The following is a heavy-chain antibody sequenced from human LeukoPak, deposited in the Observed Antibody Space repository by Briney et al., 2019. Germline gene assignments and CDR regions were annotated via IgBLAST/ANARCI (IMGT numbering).Heavy chain of an antibody. D-gene: IGHD3-10*01. Sequence: TGGSLRLSRTASGFTFSSHDMHWVRQATGKGLEWVSAIGTVGDTYYPGSVQGRFTISRENPKNSLYLQMNSLRAGDTAVYYCARASIMVRGVTTFDYWGQGTLVTVSS. V-gene: IGHV3-13*01. CDR3: ARASIMVRGVTTFDY. CDR2: IGTVGDT. CDR1: GFTFSSHD. J-gene: IGHJ4*02.